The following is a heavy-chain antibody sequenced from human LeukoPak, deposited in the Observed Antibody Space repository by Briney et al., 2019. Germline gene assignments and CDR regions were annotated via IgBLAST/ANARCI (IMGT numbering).Heavy chain of an antibody. D-gene: IGHD4-17*01. J-gene: IGHJ4*02. CDR2: IYSGGST. V-gene: IGHV3-53*01. CDR3: AREAVTRNYFDY. Sequence: GGSLRLTCAASGFTVSSNYMNWVRQAPGKGLEWVSVIYSGGSTYYADSVKGRFTISRDNSKNTLYLQMNSLRAEDTAVYYCAREAVTRNYFDYWGQGTLVTVSS. CDR1: GFTVSSNY.